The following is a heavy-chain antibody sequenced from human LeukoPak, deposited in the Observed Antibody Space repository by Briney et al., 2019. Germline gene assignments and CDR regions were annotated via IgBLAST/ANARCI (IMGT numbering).Heavy chain of an antibody. CDR2: IYHSGST. CDR1: GFTFSSYA. CDR3: ARVSGYRSNWFDP. J-gene: IGHJ5*02. Sequence: LRLSCAASGFTFSSYAMSWVRQAPGKGLEWIGYIYHSGSTYYNPSLKSRVTISVDRSKNQFSLKLSSVTAADTAVYYCARVSGYRSNWFDPWGQGTLVTVSS. V-gene: IGHV4-30-2*01. D-gene: IGHD6-19*01.